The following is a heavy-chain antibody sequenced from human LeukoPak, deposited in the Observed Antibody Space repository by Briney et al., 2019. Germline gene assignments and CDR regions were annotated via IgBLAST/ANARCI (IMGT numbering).Heavy chain of an antibody. Sequence: SVKVSCKASGGTFSSYAISWVRQAPGQGLEWMGGIIPIFGTANYAQKFQGRVTITTDESTSTAYMELSSLRSEDTAVYYCARNSGYSCGWSFLPSVREREYFDYWGQGTLVTVSS. CDR2: IIPIFGTA. V-gene: IGHV1-69*05. J-gene: IGHJ4*02. D-gene: IGHD6-19*01. CDR3: ARNSGYSCGWSFLPSVREREYFDY. CDR1: GGTFSSYA.